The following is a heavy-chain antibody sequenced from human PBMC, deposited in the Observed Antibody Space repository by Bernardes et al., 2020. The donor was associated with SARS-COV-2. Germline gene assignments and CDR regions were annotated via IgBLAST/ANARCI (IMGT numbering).Heavy chain of an antibody. Sequence: GGSLRLSCAASGFDFSNSWMHWVRQAPGKGLVWVSRIKSDGNTDYGDSVKGRFTVSSDNTRNTLYLQVNSLRAEDTAVYYCVRFGDPSGWGQGTLVTVSS. CDR2: IKSDGNT. J-gene: IGHJ4*02. D-gene: IGHD6-19*01. CDR3: VRFGDPSG. CDR1: GFDFSNSW. V-gene: IGHV3-74*01.